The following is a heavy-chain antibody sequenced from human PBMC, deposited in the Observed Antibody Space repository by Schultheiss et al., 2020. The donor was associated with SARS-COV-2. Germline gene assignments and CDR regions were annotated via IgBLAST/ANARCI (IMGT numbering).Heavy chain of an antibody. Sequence: GGSLRLSCAASGFTVSSNYMSWVRQAPGKGLEWVSAISGSGGSTYYADSVKGRFTISRDNSKNTLYLQMNSLRAEDTAVYYCARGRRSLLDYWGQGTLVTVSS. CDR3: ARGRRSLLDY. CDR2: ISGSGGST. V-gene: IGHV3-23*01. J-gene: IGHJ4*02. CDR1: GFTVSSNY. D-gene: IGHD3-10*01.